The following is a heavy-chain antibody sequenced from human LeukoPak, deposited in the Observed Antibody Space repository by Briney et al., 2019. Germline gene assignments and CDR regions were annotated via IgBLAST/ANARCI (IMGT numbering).Heavy chain of an antibody. CDR3: AKDLVPFYDSSGPPVGPFDY. J-gene: IGHJ4*02. CDR2: ISWNSGSI. V-gene: IGHV3-9*03. Sequence: GGSLRLSCAASRFTFDDYAMHWVRQAPGKGLEWVSGISWNSGSIGYADSVKGRFTISRDNAKNSLYLQMNSLRAEDMALYYCAKDLVPFYDSSGPPVGPFDYWGQGTLVTVSS. CDR1: RFTFDDYA. D-gene: IGHD3-22*01.